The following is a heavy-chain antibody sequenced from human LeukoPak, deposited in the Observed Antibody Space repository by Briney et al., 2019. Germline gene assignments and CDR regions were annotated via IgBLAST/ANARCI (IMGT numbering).Heavy chain of an antibody. D-gene: IGHD2-21*01. CDR2: IYYSGST. Sequence: PSETLSLTCTVSGGSISSYYWSWIRQPPGKGLEWVGYIYYSGSTNYNPSLKSRVTISVDTSKNQFSLKLSSVTAADTAVYYCARDGGGFDYWGQGTLVTVSS. J-gene: IGHJ4*02. CDR3: ARDGGGFDY. CDR1: GGSISSYY. V-gene: IGHV4-59*01.